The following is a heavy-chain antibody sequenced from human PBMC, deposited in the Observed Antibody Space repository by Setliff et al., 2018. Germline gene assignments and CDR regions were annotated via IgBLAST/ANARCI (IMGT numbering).Heavy chain of an antibody. CDR3: ARGGVLGTGDFDY. CDR1: GASISTHY. CDR2: TYYIGAT. Sequence: KTSETLSLTCTVSGASISTHYWSRIRQPPGKGLEWIGHTYYIGATNYNPSLKGRVTISVDTSKNQVSLKMNFVTAADTAVYYCARGGVLGTGDFDYWGQGTLVTVSS. J-gene: IGHJ4*02. D-gene: IGHD3-16*01. V-gene: IGHV4-59*11.